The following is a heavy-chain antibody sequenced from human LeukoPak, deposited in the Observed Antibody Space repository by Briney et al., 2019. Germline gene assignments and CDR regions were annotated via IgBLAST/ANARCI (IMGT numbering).Heavy chain of an antibody. CDR3: AKDRVTAAGYYFDY. V-gene: IGHV3-30*18. Sequence: GGSLRLSCQVSDSAFSRLWMNWVRQAPGKGLEWVAVISFDGSYKYYADSVKGRFTISRDNSKNTLYLQMNSLRAEDTAVYYCAKDRVTAAGYYFDYWGQGTLVTVSS. CDR1: DSAFSRLW. J-gene: IGHJ4*02. D-gene: IGHD6-13*01. CDR2: ISFDGSYK.